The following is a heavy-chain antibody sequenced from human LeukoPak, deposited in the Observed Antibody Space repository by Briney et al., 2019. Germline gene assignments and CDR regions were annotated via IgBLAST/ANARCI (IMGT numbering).Heavy chain of an antibody. CDR3: AKGGIHRGYYYYYMDV. Sequence: HPGGSLRLSCAASGFSFDDYAMHWVRQAPGKGLEWVSGISWNSGNIGYADSVKGRFTISRDNAKNSLNLQMNSLRAEDTALYYCAKGGIHRGYYYYYMDVWGKGTTVTISS. CDR2: ISWNSGNI. V-gene: IGHV3-9*01. J-gene: IGHJ6*03. D-gene: IGHD6-13*01. CDR1: GFSFDDYA.